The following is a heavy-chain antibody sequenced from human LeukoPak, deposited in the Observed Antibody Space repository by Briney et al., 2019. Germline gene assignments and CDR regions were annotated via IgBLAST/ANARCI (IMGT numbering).Heavy chain of an antibody. CDR1: GYTFTGYH. Sequence: ASVKVSCKASGYTFTGYHMHWVRQAPGQGLEWMGWINPNSGGTNYAQKFQGRVTMTRDTSISTAYMELSRLRSDDTAVYYCARELRSGYRKYGMDVWGQGTTVTVSS. V-gene: IGHV1-2*02. CDR3: ARELRSGYRKYGMDV. CDR2: INPNSGGT. D-gene: IGHD3-3*01. J-gene: IGHJ6*02.